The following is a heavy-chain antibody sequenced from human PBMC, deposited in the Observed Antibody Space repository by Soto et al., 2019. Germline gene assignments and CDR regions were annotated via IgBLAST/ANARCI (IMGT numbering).Heavy chain of an antibody. J-gene: IGHJ4*02. V-gene: IGHV3-30*18. Sequence: QVQLVESGGGVVQPGRSLRLSCAASGFTFSSYGMHWVRQAPGKGLEWVAVISNDGSNKYYADSVKGRFTISRANSKNSLFLQMNGWRLRDPGVYCGAKGWFYYRIVWSLDYWAQGPLLPVSS. CDR3: AKGWFYYRIVWSLDY. CDR1: GFTFSSYG. D-gene: IGHD3-10*01. CDR2: ISNDGSNK.